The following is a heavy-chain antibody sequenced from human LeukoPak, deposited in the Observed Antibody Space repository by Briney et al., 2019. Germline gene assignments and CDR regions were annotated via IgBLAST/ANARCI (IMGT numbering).Heavy chain of an antibody. V-gene: IGHV3-9*01. CDR2: ISWNSGSI. Sequence: GGSLRLSWAASGFTFDDYAMHWVRQAPGKGLEWVSGISWNSGSIGYADSVKGRFTISRDNAKNSLYLQMNSLRAEDTALYYCAKDAIPGYCTNGVCPKDYYYGMDVWGQGTTVTVSS. D-gene: IGHD2-8*01. CDR1: GFTFDDYA. CDR3: AKDAIPGYCTNGVCPKDYYYGMDV. J-gene: IGHJ6*02.